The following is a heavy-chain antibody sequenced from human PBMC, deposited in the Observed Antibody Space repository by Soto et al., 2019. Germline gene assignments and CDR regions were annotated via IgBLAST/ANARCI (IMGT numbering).Heavy chain of an antibody. CDR3: ARVGQGAWYFDL. V-gene: IGHV3-74*01. CDR1: GFTFNSDW. Sequence: EVQLVESGGGLVQPGGSLTLSCAASGFTFNSDWMHWVRQAPGKGVVWVSRINPDGRVTNYADSVKARFTISRDNAKNTLYLQMNSLRPEDTAVYYCARVGQGAWYFDLWGRGTLVTVSS. CDR2: INPDGRVT. J-gene: IGHJ2*01. D-gene: IGHD1-26*01.